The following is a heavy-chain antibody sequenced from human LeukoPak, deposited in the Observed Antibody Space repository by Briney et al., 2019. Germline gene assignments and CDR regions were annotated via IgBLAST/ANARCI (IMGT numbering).Heavy chain of an antibody. CDR3: ARDGLSIAARPGWFDP. V-gene: IGHV3-30-3*01. CDR2: ISYDGSNK. J-gene: IGHJ5*02. Sequence: GGSLRLSCAASGFTFSSYAMHWVRQAPGKGLEWVAVISYDGSNKYYADSVKGRFTISRDNSKNTLYLQMNSLRAEDTAVYYCARDGLSIAARPGWFDPWGQGTLVTVSS. CDR1: GFTFSSYA. D-gene: IGHD6-6*01.